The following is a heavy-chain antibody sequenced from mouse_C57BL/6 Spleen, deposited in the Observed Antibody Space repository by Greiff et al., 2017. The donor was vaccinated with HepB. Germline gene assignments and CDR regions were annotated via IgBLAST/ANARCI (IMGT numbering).Heavy chain of an antibody. D-gene: IGHD3-2*02. V-gene: IGHV5-4*01. CDR3: AREGSSGTDY. J-gene: IGHJ2*01. Sequence: EVQVVESGGGLVKPGGSLKLSCAASGFTFSSYAMSWVRQTPEKRLEWVATISDGGSYTYYPDNVKGRFTISRDNAKNKLYLQMSHLKSEDTAMYYCAREGSSGTDYWGQGTTLTVSS. CDR2: ISDGGSYT. CDR1: GFTFSSYA.